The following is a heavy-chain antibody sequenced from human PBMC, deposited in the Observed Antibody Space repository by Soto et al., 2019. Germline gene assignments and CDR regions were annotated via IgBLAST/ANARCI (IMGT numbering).Heavy chain of an antibody. V-gene: IGHV3-23*01. CDR3: VKEVERAACNRGFVP. Sequence: EVQLLESGGGLVQPGGSLRLSCAASGFTFYTYAMSWVRQAPGKGLEWVSIISGSNGNTFYADSVRGRFTISRDNSKNTVVQQVNNLKAEVTALYYCVKEVERAACNRGFVPWCQGTLVSVS. J-gene: IGHJ5*02. CDR1: GFTFYTYA. CDR2: ISGSNGNT.